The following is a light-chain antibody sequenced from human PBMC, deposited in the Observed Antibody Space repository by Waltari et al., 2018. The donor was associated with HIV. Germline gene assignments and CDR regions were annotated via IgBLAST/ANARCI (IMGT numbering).Light chain of an antibody. CDR1: SSDVGAYDY. CDR2: DVN. V-gene: IGLV2-14*03. J-gene: IGLJ1*01. CDR3: SSYTTSSTYV. Sequence: QSALTQPASVSGSPGQSITISCTGTSSDVGAYDYVPWYQQHPGKAPKLMIYDVNTRPSGVSHRFSGSKSATTASLTISGLQAEDEADYYCSSYTTSSTYVFGTGTKVTVL.